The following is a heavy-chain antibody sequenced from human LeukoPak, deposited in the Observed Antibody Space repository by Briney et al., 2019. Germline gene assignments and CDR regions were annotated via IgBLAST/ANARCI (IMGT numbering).Heavy chain of an antibody. CDR2: IYYSGST. CDR1: GGSISSSSYY. CDR3: ARSGSYYYSFHS. D-gene: IGHD1-26*01. J-gene: IGHJ4*02. V-gene: IGHV4-39*01. Sequence: PSETLSHTCTVSGGSISSSSYYWGWIRQPPGKGLEWIGTIYYSGSTYYNPSLKSRVTISVDTSKNQFSLKLSSVTAADTAVYYCARSGSYYYSFHSWGQGTLVTISS.